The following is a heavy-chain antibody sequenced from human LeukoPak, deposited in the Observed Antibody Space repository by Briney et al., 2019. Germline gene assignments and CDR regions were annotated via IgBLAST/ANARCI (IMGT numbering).Heavy chain of an antibody. Sequence: EASVKVSCKASGGTFSSYAISWVRQAPGQGLEWMGGIIPVFGTANYAQKFQGRVTITTDESTSTAYMELSSLRSEDTAVYYCASRSGSPYRTMIVVGYDAFDIWGQGTMVTVSS. J-gene: IGHJ3*02. D-gene: IGHD3-22*01. CDR1: GGTFSSYA. V-gene: IGHV1-69*05. CDR2: IIPVFGTA. CDR3: ASRSGSPYRTMIVVGYDAFDI.